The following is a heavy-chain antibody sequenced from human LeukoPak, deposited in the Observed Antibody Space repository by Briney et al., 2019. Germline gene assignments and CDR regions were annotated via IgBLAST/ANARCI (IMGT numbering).Heavy chain of an antibody. CDR3: ARAESVIVVVPAAGLDY. V-gene: IGHV1-2*04. D-gene: IGHD2-2*01. CDR1: GYTFTDYY. Sequence: SVPVSCKASGYTFTDYYMHWVRQAPGQGLEWMGWINPNSGGTNYAQKFQGWVTMNRDTSISTAYMELSRLRSDDAAVYYCARAESVIVVVPAAGLDYWGQGTLVTVSS. J-gene: IGHJ4*02. CDR2: INPNSGGT.